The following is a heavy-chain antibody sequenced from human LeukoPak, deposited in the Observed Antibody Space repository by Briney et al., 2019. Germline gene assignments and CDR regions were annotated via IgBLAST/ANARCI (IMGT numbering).Heavy chain of an antibody. CDR2: IRSKANGYAT. CDR3: SRHEDTNWLDP. Sequence: GGSLRLSCAASGFTFSGSSMHWVRQASGKGLEWVGRIRSKANGYATAYTASVKGRFTISRDDSRNTAYLQMNGLKTEDTAVYYCSRHEDTNWLDPWGQGTLATVSS. CDR1: GFTFSGSS. J-gene: IGHJ5*02. D-gene: IGHD2-15*01. V-gene: IGHV3-73*01.